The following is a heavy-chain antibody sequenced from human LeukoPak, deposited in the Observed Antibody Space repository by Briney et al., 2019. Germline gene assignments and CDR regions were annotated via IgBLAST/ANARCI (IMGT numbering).Heavy chain of an antibody. CDR1: GFTVSINY. Sequence: PGRSLRLSCAASGFTVSINYMTWVRQAPGKGLDWVPVIYTGGDTKYADSVKGRFTISRDSSKNTLYLQMNSLRAEDTAVYFCARARDYYGTSGYPEGFDYWGQGILVTVSS. D-gene: IGHD3-22*01. CDR3: ARARDYYGTSGYPEGFDY. V-gene: IGHV3-53*01. J-gene: IGHJ4*02. CDR2: IYTGGDT.